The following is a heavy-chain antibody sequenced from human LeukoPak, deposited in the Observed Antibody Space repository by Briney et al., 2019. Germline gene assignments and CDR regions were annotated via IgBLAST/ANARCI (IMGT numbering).Heavy chain of an antibody. CDR3: ARHRRKYYYDSSGGNDAFDI. D-gene: IGHD3-22*01. CDR2: IYPGGSDT. Sequence: GESLKISCKGSGYSFTSYWIGWVRQMPGKGLEWMETIYPGGSDTRYSPSFQGQVTISADKSISTAYLQWSSLKASDTAMYYCARHRRKYYYDSSGGNDAFDIWGQGIMVTVSS. CDR1: GYSFTSYW. J-gene: IGHJ3*02. V-gene: IGHV5-51*01.